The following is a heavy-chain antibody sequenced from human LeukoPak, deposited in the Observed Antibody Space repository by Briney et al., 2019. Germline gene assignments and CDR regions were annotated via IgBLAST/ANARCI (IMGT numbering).Heavy chain of an antibody. CDR1: GGSISSYY. CDR2: IYYSGST. CDR3: ARAGKSYGTGYYFDY. V-gene: IGHV4-59*08. D-gene: IGHD3-10*01. J-gene: IGHJ4*02. Sequence: PSETLSLTCTVSGGSISSYYWSWIRQPPGKGLEWIGYIYYSGSTYYNPSLKSRVTISLDTSKNQFSLKLSSVTAADTAVYYCARAGKSYGTGYYFDYWGQGTLVTVSS.